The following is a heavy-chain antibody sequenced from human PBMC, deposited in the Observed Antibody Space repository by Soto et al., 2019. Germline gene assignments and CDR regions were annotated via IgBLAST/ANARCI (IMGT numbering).Heavy chain of an antibody. J-gene: IGHJ6*02. CDR3: ANVGNRGAVVGGDYYGMDV. V-gene: IGHV3-30*18. Sequence: GGSLRLSCAASGFTFSSYGMHWVRQAPGKGLEWVAVISYDGSNKYYADSVKGRFTISRDNSKNTLYLQMNSLRAEDTAGYYCANVGNRGAVVGGDYYGMDVWGQGTTVTVSS. CDR2: ISYDGSNK. CDR1: GFTFSSYG. D-gene: IGHD2-15*01.